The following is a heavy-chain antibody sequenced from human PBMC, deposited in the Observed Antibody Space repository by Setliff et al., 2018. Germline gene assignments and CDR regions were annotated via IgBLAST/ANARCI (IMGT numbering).Heavy chain of an antibody. CDR2: ISDDGNNE. Sequence: LRLSCAVSGFTFSLHAMHWVRQAPGKGLEWVAVISDDGNNEYYADSVKGRCTISRDNSKNTLYLQMSSPTTEDTAVYYCARGPLGDYADFYYYMDVWGMGTTVTVSS. V-gene: IGHV3-30*04. D-gene: IGHD4-17*01. CDR1: GFTFSLHA. J-gene: IGHJ6*03. CDR3: ARGPLGDYADFYYYMDV.